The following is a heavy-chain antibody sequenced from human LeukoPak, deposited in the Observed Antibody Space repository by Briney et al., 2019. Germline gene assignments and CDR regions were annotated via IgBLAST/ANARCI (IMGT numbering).Heavy chain of an antibody. CDR3: ARDLLVRGVRASPI. J-gene: IGHJ3*02. V-gene: IGHV3-48*01. Sequence: GGSLRLSCAASGFTFSSYSMNWVRQAPGKGLEWVSYISSSSTIYYADSVKGRFTISRDNAKNSLYLQMNSLRAEDTAVYYCARDLLVRGVRASPIWGQGTMVTVSS. CDR2: ISSSSTI. D-gene: IGHD3-10*01. CDR1: GFTFSSYS.